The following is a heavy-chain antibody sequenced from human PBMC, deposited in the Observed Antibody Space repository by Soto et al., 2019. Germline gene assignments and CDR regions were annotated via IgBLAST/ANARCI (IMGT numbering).Heavy chain of an antibody. CDR2: ISAHNGDT. CDR3: ATEPIYYNDGSGYYPLGH. Sequence: ASVKVSCKASGYTFTSYGFSWVRQAPGQGLECVGWISAHNGDTHYSQKFQGRVTLTTDTSTNTGYMELRSLTSDDTAVYFCATEPIYYNDGSGYYPLGHWGQGTLVTVSS. D-gene: IGHD3-22*01. J-gene: IGHJ4*02. CDR1: GYTFTSYG. V-gene: IGHV1-18*04.